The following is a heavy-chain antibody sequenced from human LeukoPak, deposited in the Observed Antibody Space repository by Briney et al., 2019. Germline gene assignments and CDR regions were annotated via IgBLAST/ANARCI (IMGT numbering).Heavy chain of an antibody. V-gene: IGHV3-30-3*01. CDR1: GFTFSSYA. Sequence: GGSLRLSCAASGFTFSSYAMHWVRQAPGKGLEWVAVISYDGSNKYYADSVKGRFTISRDNSKNTLYLQMNSLRAEDTAVYYCAREAVADPYYFDYWGQGTLVTVSS. CDR3: AREAVADPYYFDY. J-gene: IGHJ4*02. D-gene: IGHD6-19*01. CDR2: ISYDGSNK.